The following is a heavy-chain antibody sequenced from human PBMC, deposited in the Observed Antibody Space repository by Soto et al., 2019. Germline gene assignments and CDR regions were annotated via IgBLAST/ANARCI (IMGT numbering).Heavy chain of an antibody. J-gene: IGHJ6*02. Sequence: QVQLQESGPGLVKPSETLSLTCTVSDESSSNYKWSWIRQPPGRRLEWIGYIDSNGGTSYNPSLQSRVTISIDTSTKQFFLKLSSVTAADTAVYYCVRQGFGRLHGLVDVWGQGTTVTVSS. CDR1: DESSSNYK. CDR3: VRQGFGRLHGLVDV. CDR2: IDSNGGT. V-gene: IGHV4-59*08. D-gene: IGHD3-10*01.